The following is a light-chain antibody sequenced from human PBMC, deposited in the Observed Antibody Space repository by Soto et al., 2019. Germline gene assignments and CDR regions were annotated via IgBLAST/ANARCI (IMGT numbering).Light chain of an antibody. CDR3: HHYDNSPPFT. J-gene: IGKJ3*01. CDR1: TSISSSY. CDR2: GAS. V-gene: IGKV3-20*01. Sequence: EIVLTQSPGTLSLSPGERATLSCRASTSISSSYLAWYQQTPGRAPRLLIYGASSRATGIPDRFSGSGSGTDFTLTISGLEPEDFAVYYCHHYDNSPPFTFGPGTKVDIK.